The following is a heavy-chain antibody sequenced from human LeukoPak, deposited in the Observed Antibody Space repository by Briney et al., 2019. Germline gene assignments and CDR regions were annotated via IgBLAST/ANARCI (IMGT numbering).Heavy chain of an antibody. D-gene: IGHD1-26*01. CDR1: GYTFTSYY. Sequence: ASVKVSCKASGYTFTSYYMHWVRQAPGQGLEWMGIINPSGGSTSYAQKFQGRVTMTRDTSTSTVYMELSSLRSEDTAVYYCARIMRGGYYYYGMDVWGQGTTVTVSS. CDR2: INPSGGST. J-gene: IGHJ6*02. CDR3: ARIMRGGYYYYGMDV. V-gene: IGHV1-46*01.